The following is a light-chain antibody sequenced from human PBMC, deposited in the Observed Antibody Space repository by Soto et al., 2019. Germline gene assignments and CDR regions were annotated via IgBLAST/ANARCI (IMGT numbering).Light chain of an antibody. V-gene: IGKV3-20*01. J-gene: IGKJ1*01. CDR1: QSVSSNY. Sequence: EIVLTQSPGTLSLSPGERATLSCRASQSVSSNYLAWYQHRPGQAPRLLIYDASSRATGIPDRFSGSGSGTDFPLTISRLEPEDFAVYYWQQYGNSPRTFGQGTKVEIK. CDR3: QQYGNSPRT. CDR2: DAS.